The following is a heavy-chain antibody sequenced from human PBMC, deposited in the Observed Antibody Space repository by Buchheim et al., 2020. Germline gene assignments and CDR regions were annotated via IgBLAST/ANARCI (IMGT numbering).Heavy chain of an antibody. CDR2: ISSRTSTI. D-gene: IGHD6-19*01. CDR1: GFTFSRYR. Sequence: EVQMVESGGGLVQPGGSLRLSCVVSGFTFSRYRMNWVRQAPGKGLEWMSYISSRTSTIYYADSVKARFTISRDNAKNSLYLQMNSQRVEDTAVYYCARDEGGSGDYWGQGTL. CDR3: ARDEGGSGDY. V-gene: IGHV3-48*01. J-gene: IGHJ4*02.